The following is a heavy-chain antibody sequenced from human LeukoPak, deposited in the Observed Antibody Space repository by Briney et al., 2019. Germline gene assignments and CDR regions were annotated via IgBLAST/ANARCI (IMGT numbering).Heavy chain of an antibody. Sequence: ASETLSLTCAVSGGSISSSNWWSWVRQPPGKGLEWIGYIYYSGSTYYNPSLKTRLTISLDTSRDQFSLKLSSVTAADTAVYYCARAMYCSSDTCYKRGLGYYYYMDVWGKGTTITVSS. CDR1: GGSISSSNW. J-gene: IGHJ6*03. CDR3: ARAMYCSSDTCYKRGLGYYYYMDV. D-gene: IGHD2-2*02. V-gene: IGHV4-4*02. CDR2: IYYSGST.